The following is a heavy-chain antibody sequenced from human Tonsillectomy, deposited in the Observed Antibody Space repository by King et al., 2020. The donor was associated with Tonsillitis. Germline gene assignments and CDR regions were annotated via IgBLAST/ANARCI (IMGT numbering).Heavy chain of an antibody. CDR1: GGSISSGDYY. J-gene: IGHJ4*02. V-gene: IGHV4-30-4*01. D-gene: IGHD1-26*01. CDR2: IYYSGST. Sequence: VQLQESGPGLVKPSQTLSLTCTVSGGSISSGDYYWSWIRQPPGQGLEWIGYIYYSGSTYYNPSLKSRVTISVDTSKNQFSLKLSSVTAADTAVYYCAREEVGATTFDYWGQGTLVTVSS. CDR3: AREEVGATTFDY.